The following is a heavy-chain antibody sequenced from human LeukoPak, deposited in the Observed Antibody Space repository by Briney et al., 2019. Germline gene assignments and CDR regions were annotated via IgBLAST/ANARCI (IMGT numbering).Heavy chain of an antibody. CDR3: ARRAPFLSAAISYYYMDV. Sequence: SETLSLTCTVSGGSIISTTYYWGWVRQPPGKGLELIGSIYYSGNTYYNPSLKSRVTISVDTSRNQFSLKLHSVTAADTAVYYCARRAPFLSAAISYYYMDVWGKGTTVTVSS. CDR2: IYYSGNT. D-gene: IGHD2-2*01. V-gene: IGHV4-39*01. J-gene: IGHJ6*03. CDR1: GGSIISTTYY.